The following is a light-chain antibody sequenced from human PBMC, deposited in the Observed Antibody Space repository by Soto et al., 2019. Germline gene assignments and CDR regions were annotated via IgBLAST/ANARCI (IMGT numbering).Light chain of an antibody. V-gene: IGLV1-40*01. CDR1: SSIIGTGYD. CDR2: RNS. CDR3: QSYDSSLSGSVV. J-gene: IGLJ2*01. Sequence: QSVMTQPPSVSGAPGQRVTISCTGSSSIIGTGYDVHWYQQLPGTAPKLLIFRNSNRPSGVPDRFSGSKSGTSASLAITGLQAEYEADYYCQSYDSSLSGSVVFGGGTKLTVL.